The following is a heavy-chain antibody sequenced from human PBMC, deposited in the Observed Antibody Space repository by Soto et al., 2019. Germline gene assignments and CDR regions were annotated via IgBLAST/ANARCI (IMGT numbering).Heavy chain of an antibody. CDR3: ARDSRRTLQWIQLWSPQGWFDP. CDR2: IYYSGST. CDR1: GGSVSSGSYY. J-gene: IGHJ5*02. Sequence: SETLSLTCTVSGGSVSSGSYYWSWIRQPPGKGLEWIGYIYYSGSTNYNPSLKSRVTISVDTSKNQFSLKLSSVTAADTAVYYCARDSRRTLQWIQLWSPQGWFDPWGQGTLVTVSS. V-gene: IGHV4-61*01. D-gene: IGHD5-18*01.